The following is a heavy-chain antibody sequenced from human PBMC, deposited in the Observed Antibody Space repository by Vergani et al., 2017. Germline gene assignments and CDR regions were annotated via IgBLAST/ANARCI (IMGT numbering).Heavy chain of an antibody. CDR1: GGTFSSYA. CDR2: IIPIFGTA. D-gene: IGHD3-10*01. Sequence: VQLVQSGAEVKKPGSSVKVSCKASGGTFSSYAISWVRQAPGQGLEWMGGIIPIFGTANYAQKFQGRVTITADKSTSTAYMELSSLRSEDTAVYYCARALHYYGSGSYYGDDFDYWGQGTLVTVSS. V-gene: IGHV1-69*06. J-gene: IGHJ4*02. CDR3: ARALHYYGSGSYYGDDFDY.